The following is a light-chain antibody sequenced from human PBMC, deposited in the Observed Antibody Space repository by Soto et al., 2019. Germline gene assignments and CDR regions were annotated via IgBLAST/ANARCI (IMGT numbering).Light chain of an antibody. CDR3: QQYNSYST. CDR2: KAS. J-gene: IGKJ1*01. Sequence: DIQMTQSPSTLSASVGDRVTITCRASQSISSWLVWYQQKQGKPPKLLIYKASSLESGVPSRFSGSGSGTEFTLTISSLQPDDFATYYCQQYNSYSTFGQGTKVEIK. V-gene: IGKV1-5*03. CDR1: QSISSW.